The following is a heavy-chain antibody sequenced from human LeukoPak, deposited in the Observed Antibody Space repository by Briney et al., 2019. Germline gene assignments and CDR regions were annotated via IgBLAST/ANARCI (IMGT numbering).Heavy chain of an antibody. CDR2: ITGNGVST. CDR3: AKCVYSNIYYWFDP. J-gene: IGHJ5*02. CDR1: GFTFEDYG. D-gene: IGHD6-13*01. Sequence: GGSLRLSCAASGFTFEDYGMHWVRQAPGKGLEWVSLITGNGVSTYYADSVKGRFTISRDNSKNSLYLQMNSLRTVDTALYYCAKCVYSNIYYWFDPWGQGTLVSVSS. V-gene: IGHV3-43*02.